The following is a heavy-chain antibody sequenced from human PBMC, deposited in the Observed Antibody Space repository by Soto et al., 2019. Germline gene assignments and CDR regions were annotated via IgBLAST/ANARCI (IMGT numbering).Heavy chain of an antibody. Sequence: QVQLVQSGAEVKKPGSSVKVSCKASGGTFSSYTISWVRQAPGQGLEWMGRIIPILGIANYAQKFQGRVTITADKSTSTAYMELSSLRSEDTAVYYCARDRVHYDSSEHYYYYGMDVWGQGTTVTVSS. V-gene: IGHV1-69*08. CDR3: ARDRVHYDSSEHYYYYGMDV. CDR2: IIPILGIA. CDR1: GGTFSSYT. J-gene: IGHJ6*02. D-gene: IGHD3-22*01.